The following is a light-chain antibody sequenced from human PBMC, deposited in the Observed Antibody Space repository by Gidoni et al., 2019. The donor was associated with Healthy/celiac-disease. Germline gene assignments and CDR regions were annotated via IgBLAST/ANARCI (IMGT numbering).Light chain of an antibody. Sequence: IVLTQSPGTLSLSPGERATLSCRASQSVSSSYLAWYQQTPGQAPRLLIYGASSRATGIPDRFSGSGSGTDFTLTISRLEPEDVAVYYCQQYGSSPWTFXXXTKVEIK. J-gene: IGKJ1*01. CDR1: QSVSSSY. CDR3: QQYGSSPWT. CDR2: GAS. V-gene: IGKV3-20*01.